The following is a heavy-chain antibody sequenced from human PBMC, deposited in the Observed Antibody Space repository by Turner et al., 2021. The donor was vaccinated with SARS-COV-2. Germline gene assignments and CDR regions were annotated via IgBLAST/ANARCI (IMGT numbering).Heavy chain of an antibody. CDR2: ISYDGSNK. CDR3: ARARNGGYNSPFDY. J-gene: IGHJ4*02. Sequence: QVQLVESGGGVVQPGRSLRLPCAASGFTFSSYAMHWVRQAPGKGLEWVAVISYDGSNKYYADSVKGRFTISRDNSKNTLHLQMNSLRAEDTAVYYCARARNGGYNSPFDYWGQGTLVTVSS. D-gene: IGHD5-12*01. V-gene: IGHV3-30-3*01. CDR1: GFTFSSYA.